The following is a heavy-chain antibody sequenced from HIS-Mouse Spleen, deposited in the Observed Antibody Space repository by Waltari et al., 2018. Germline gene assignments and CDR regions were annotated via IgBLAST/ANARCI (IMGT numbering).Heavy chain of an antibody. D-gene: IGHD3-10*01. J-gene: IGHJ4*02. V-gene: IGHV3-7*01. Sequence: VRQAPGKGLEWVANIKQDGSEKYYVDSVKGRFTISRDNAKNSLYLQMNSLRAEDTAVYYCARVAYYYGSGSAPYFDYWGQGTLVTVSS. CDR2: IKQDGSEK. CDR3: ARVAYYYGSGSAPYFDY.